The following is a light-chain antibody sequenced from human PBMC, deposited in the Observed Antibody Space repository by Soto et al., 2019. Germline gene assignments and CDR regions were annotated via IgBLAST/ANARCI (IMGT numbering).Light chain of an antibody. CDR3: QHYHSYSNT. V-gene: IGKV1-5*01. CDR2: DVS. CDR1: QTISTW. Sequence: DIQMTQSPSTLSASVGDRVTITCRASQTISTWLAWYQHKPGRHPKLLIFDVSTLGSGVPSRFRGSGSGTEFTLTITNVQHDDFATYYCQHYHSYSNTFGQGTKLDIK. J-gene: IGKJ2*01.